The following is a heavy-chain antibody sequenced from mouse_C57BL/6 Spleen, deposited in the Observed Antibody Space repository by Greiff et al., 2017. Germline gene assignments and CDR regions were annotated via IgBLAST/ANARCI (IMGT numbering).Heavy chain of an antibody. CDR1: GFSLTSYG. D-gene: IGHD1-1*01. V-gene: IGHV2-2*01. Sequence: QVQLQQSGPGLVQPSQSLSITCTVSGFSLTSYGVHWVRQSPGKGLEWLGVIWSGGSTDYNAAFISRLSISKDNSKCQVFFKMNGLQAADTAIYYWARNRGFYGSSDYAMDYWGQGTSVTVSS. CDR3: ARNRGFYGSSDYAMDY. CDR2: IWSGGST. J-gene: IGHJ4*01.